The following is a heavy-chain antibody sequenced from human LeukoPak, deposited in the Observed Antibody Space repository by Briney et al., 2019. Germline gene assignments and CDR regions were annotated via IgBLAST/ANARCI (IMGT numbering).Heavy chain of an antibody. D-gene: IGHD2-15*01. CDR2: ISSSGGST. J-gene: IGHJ4*02. CDR1: GFTFSNYA. CDR3: ARDLGYCSGGSCLLFDY. Sequence: GGSLRLSCAASGFTFSNYAVTWVRQAPGKGLEWVSTISSSGGSTYYADSVKGRFTLSRDNSKNTLYLHMNSLRAEDTAVYYCARDLGYCSGGSCLLFDYWGQGTLVTVSS. V-gene: IGHV3-23*01.